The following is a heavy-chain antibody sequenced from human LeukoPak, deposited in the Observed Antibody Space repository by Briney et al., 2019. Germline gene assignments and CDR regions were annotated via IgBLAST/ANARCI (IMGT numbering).Heavy chain of an antibody. D-gene: IGHD6-19*01. CDR3: AAGDRNGWYFDY. Sequence: PGGSLRLSCAASVFTFNEHGMSWVRQVPGKGLEWVSGINWNGGSTGYADSVKGRFTISRDNAKNSLYLKMNSLRAEDTALYYCAAGDRNGWYFDYWGQGTLVTVSS. CDR1: VFTFNEHG. CDR2: INWNGGST. V-gene: IGHV3-20*04. J-gene: IGHJ4*02.